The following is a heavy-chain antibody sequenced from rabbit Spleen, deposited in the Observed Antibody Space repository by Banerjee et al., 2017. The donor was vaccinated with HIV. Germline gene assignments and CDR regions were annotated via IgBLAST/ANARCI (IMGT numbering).Heavy chain of an antibody. CDR3: AREVLFAAYAGFGDATMYYFDL. V-gene: IGHV1S40*01. J-gene: IGHJ4*01. Sequence: QSLEESGGGLVKPGASLTLTCKASGFSFNSGYDMCWVRQAPGKGLEWVACAYAGSSGSTYSATWAKGRFTISKTSSTTVTLQMTSLTAADTATYFCAREVLFAAYAGFGDATMYYFDLWGPGTLVTVS. D-gene: IGHD6-1*01. CDR2: AYAGSSGST. CDR1: GFSFNSGYD.